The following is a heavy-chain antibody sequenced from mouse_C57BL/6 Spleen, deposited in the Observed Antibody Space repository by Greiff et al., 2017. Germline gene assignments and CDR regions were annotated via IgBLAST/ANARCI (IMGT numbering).Heavy chain of an antibody. CDR1: GYTFTSYC. J-gene: IGHJ3*01. CDR3: ALATRDGGAY. V-gene: IGHV1-7*01. Sequence: VQLQQSGAELVRPGASVKLSCKASGYTFTSYCMHWVKQRPGQGLEWIGYINPSSGYTKYNQKFKDKATLTADKSSSTAYMQLSSLTYEDSAVYYGALATRDGGAYWGQGTLVTVSA. D-gene: IGHD1-1*01. CDR2: INPSSGYT.